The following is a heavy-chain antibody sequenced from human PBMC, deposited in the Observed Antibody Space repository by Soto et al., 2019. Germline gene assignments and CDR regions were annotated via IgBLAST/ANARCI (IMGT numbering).Heavy chain of an antibody. CDR2: ISYSGTT. V-gene: IGHV4-59*11. J-gene: IGHJ4*02. CDR1: RGSIVNLC. CDR3: ATIRGLGEVSPYLDH. D-gene: IGHD3-16*01. Sequence: LETLSVPCTVSRGSIVNLCCRWIRQPPGRGLEWIGYISYSGTTNYNASLKSRVTISVDTSANQFSLRVRSVTAADTAVYYCATIRGLGEVSPYLDHWGQGALVTVSS.